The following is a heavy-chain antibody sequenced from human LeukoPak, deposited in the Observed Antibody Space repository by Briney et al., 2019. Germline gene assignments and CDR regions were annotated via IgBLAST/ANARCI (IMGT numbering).Heavy chain of an antibody. J-gene: IGHJ4*02. D-gene: IGHD3-22*01. V-gene: IGHV1-2*02. CDR1: GYTFTGYY. Sequence: ASVTVSCKASGYTFTGYYMHWVRQAPGQGLEWMGWINPNSGGTNYAQKFQGRVTMTRDTSISTAYMELSRLRSDDTAVYYCASLFYDSSGYYYFDYWGQGTLVTVSS. CDR2: INPNSGGT. CDR3: ASLFYDSSGYYYFDY.